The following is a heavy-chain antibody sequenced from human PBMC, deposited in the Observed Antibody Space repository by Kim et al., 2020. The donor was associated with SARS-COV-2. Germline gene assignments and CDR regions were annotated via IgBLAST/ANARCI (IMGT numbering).Heavy chain of an antibody. J-gene: IGHJ4*02. CDR1: GYTFTSYG. D-gene: IGHD5-18*01. V-gene: IGHV1-18*01. Sequence: ASVKVSCKASGYTFTSYGISWVRQAPGQGLEWMGWISAYNGNTNYAQKLQGRVTMTTDTSTSTAYMELRSLRSDDTAVYYCARDGKWIQLWLPFDYWGQGTLVTVSS. CDR3: ARDGKWIQLWLPFDY. CDR2: ISAYNGNT.